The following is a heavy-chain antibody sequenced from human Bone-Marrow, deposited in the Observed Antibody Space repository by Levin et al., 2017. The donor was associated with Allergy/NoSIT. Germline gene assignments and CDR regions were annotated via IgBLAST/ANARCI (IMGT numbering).Heavy chain of an antibody. V-gene: IGHV3-72*01. Sequence: GESLKISCAASGFTFSDHYMDWVRQAPGKGLEWVGRSRNKPKGYTTEYAASVKGRFIISRDDSKNSLYLQMNSLKTEDTAVYYCARGSTVTTNYYYGLDVWGQGTTVTVSS. J-gene: IGHJ6*02. CDR2: SRNKPKGYTT. D-gene: IGHD4-17*01. CDR1: GFTFSDHY. CDR3: ARGSTVTTNYYYGLDV.